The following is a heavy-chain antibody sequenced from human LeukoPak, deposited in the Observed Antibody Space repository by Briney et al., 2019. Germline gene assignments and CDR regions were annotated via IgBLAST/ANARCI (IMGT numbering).Heavy chain of an antibody. J-gene: IGHJ4*02. Sequence: GASVKVSCKASGGTFSSYAISWVRQAPGQGLEWMGGIIPIFGTANYAQKFQGRVTITTDESTSTAYTELSSLRSEDTAVYYCARSSGSYLKFDYWGQGTLVTVSS. CDR3: ARSSGSYLKFDY. V-gene: IGHV1-69*05. CDR2: IIPIFGTA. D-gene: IGHD1-26*01. CDR1: GGTFSSYA.